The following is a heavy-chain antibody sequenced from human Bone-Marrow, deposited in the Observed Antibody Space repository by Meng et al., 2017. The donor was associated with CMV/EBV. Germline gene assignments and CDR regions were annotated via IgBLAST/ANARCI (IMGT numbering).Heavy chain of an antibody. CDR2: ISYDGSNK. J-gene: IGHJ6*02. CDR1: GFTFSSYA. Sequence: GGSRRLSCAASGFTFSSYAMHWVRQAPGKGLEWVAVISYDGSNKYYADSVKGRFTISRDNSKNTLYLQMNSLRAEDTAVYYCARDGITMVRGVIITDYYGMDVWGQGTTVTVSS. V-gene: IGHV3-30-3*01. CDR3: ARDGITMVRGVIITDYYGMDV. D-gene: IGHD3-10*01.